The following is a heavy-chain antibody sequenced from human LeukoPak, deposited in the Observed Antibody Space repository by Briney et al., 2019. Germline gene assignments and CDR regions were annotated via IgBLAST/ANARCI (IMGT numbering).Heavy chain of an antibody. Sequence: WGSLSLSCAASGFTFSSYAMHWVRQAPGKGLEWVAVISYDGSNKYYADSVKGRFTISRDNSKNTLYLQMNSLRAEDTAVYYCARDDFWRGYGYWGQGTLVTVSS. V-gene: IGHV3-30*04. CDR1: GFTFSSYA. CDR3: ARDDFWRGYGY. J-gene: IGHJ4*02. D-gene: IGHD3-3*01. CDR2: ISYDGSNK.